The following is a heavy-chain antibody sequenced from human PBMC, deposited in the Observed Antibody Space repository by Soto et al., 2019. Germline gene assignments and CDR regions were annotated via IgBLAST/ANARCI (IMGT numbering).Heavy chain of an antibody. CDR2: ISISSTYI. Sequence: EAQLVDSGGGLVKQGGSLRLSCAASEFTLSTYSMNWVRQAPGEGLEWVSSISISSTYISYADSVNGRFTIARDNAKNSLYLQMNSLRDDDTAVYYCARDSEHQLGVLDYWGQGILVTVSS. V-gene: IGHV3-21*06. CDR1: EFTLSTYS. J-gene: IGHJ4*02. D-gene: IGHD6-13*01. CDR3: ARDSEHQLGVLDY.